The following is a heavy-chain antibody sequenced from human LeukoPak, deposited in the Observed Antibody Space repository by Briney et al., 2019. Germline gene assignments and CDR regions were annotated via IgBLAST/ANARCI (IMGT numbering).Heavy chain of an antibody. J-gene: IGHJ4*02. CDR3: AKGAGGVCGDNNCYSRVFDY. Sequence: GGSLRLSXAASGFTFSSYAMSWVRQAPGKGVEWVSAISGSGGSTDYADSVKGRSAISRDNSKNTLYMQMNSLRTEDTALYYCAKGAGGVCGDNNCYSRVFDYWGQGTLVTVSS. CDR1: GFTFSSYA. CDR2: ISGSGGST. D-gene: IGHD2-15*01. V-gene: IGHV3-23*01.